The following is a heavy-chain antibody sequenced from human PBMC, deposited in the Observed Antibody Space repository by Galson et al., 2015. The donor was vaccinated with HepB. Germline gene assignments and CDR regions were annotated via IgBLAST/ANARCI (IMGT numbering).Heavy chain of an antibody. V-gene: IGHV1-8*01. D-gene: IGHD6-19*01. CDR1: GYTFTSYD. J-gene: IGHJ4*02. CDR2: MNPNSGNT. Sequence: SVKVSCKATGYTFTSYDINWVRQATGQGLEWMGWMNPNSGNTGYAQKFQGRVTMTRDTSISTAYMELTSLRSDDTAVYYCARDGKWLAPEWGQGTLVTVSS. CDR3: ARDGKWLAPE.